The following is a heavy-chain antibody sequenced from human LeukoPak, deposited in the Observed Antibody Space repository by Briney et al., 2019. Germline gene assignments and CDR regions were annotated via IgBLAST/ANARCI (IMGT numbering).Heavy chain of an antibody. CDR1: GFTFSSYS. CDR2: ISSSSSTI. V-gene: IGHV3-48*01. CDR3: AREPGVYATFY. J-gene: IGHJ4*02. D-gene: IGHD2-8*01. Sequence: GGSLRLSCAASGFTFSSYSMNWVRRAPGKGLEWVSYISSSSSTIYYADSVKGRFTISRDNAKNSLYLQMNSLRAEDTAVYYCAREPGVYATFYWGQGTLVTVSS.